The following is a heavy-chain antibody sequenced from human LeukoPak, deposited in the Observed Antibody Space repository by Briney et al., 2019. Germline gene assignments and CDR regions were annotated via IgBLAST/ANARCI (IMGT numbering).Heavy chain of an antibody. D-gene: IGHD5-12*01. V-gene: IGHV1-2*02. CDR2: INPGNGGT. Sequence: ASVKVSCKASGYTFTGYYMHWVRQAPGQGLEWMGWINPGNGGTNYAQKFQGRVTMTRDMSISTAYMELSRLRSDDTAVYYCARDPSNSGYDYLYYFDYWGQGTLVTVSS. CDR3: ARDPSNSGYDYLYYFDY. J-gene: IGHJ4*02. CDR1: GYTFTGYY.